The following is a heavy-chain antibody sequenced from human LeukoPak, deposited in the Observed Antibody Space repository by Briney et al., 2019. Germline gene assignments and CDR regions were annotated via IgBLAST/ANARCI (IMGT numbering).Heavy chain of an antibody. V-gene: IGHV4-39*01. CDR1: GGSISSSSYY. D-gene: IGHD5-12*01. Sequence: SETLSLTCTVSGGSISSSSYYWGWIRQPPGKGLEWIGSIYYSGSTYYNPSLKSRVTISVDTSKNQFSLKLSSVTAADTAVYYCARSGYSGYDYYDYWGQGTLVTVSS. CDR2: IYYSGST. J-gene: IGHJ4*02. CDR3: ARSGYSGYDYYDY.